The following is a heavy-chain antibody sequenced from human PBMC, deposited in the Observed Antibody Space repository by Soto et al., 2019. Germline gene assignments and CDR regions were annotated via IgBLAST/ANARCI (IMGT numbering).Heavy chain of an antibody. V-gene: IGHV4-34*01. Sequence: AETLSPTCAAYGGPFIGYSWTWIRQPPGTGLEWIGEINHSGSTNYNPSLKSRVTISVDTSKNQFSLKLSSVTAADTAVYYCAKNHLVTYYDYVWGSYRPFDYWGQGTLVTVSS. D-gene: IGHD3-16*02. J-gene: IGHJ4*02. CDR2: INHSGST. CDR3: AKNHLVTYYDYVWGSYRPFDY. CDR1: GGPFIGYS.